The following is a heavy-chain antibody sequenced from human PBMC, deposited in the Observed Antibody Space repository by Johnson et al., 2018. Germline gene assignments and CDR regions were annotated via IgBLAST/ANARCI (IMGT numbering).Heavy chain of an antibody. J-gene: IGHJ3*02. CDR2: IIPMFDTS. Sequence: VQLVESGAEVKKXGSSXKVXCKASGDTFSRYTVSWVRQAPGQGFEWMGRIIPMFDTSKYAQKFQGRVTITADKSTSTVYMELSSLRSEDTAVYYCARVEGVGDAFDIWGQGTMVTVSS. CDR1: GDTFSRYT. V-gene: IGHV1-69*06. CDR3: ARVEGVGDAFDI. D-gene: IGHD1-26*01.